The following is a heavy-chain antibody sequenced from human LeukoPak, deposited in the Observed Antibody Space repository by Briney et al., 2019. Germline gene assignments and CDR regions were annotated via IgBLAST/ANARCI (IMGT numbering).Heavy chain of an antibody. V-gene: IGHV3-53*01. J-gene: IGHJ6*02. CDR1: GFTVSSNY. CDR3: ARGLVVVVAAIPYYYYGMDV. Sequence: PGGSPRLSCAASGFTVSSNYMSWVRQAPGKGLEWVSVIYSGGSTYYADSVKGRFTISRDNSKNTLYLQMNSLRAEDTAVYYCARGLVVVVAAIPYYYYGMDVWGQGTTVTVSS. CDR2: IYSGGST. D-gene: IGHD2-15*01.